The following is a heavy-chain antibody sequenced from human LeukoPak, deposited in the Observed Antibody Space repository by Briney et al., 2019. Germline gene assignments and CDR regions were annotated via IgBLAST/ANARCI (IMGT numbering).Heavy chain of an antibody. Sequence: TSETLSLTCAVYGGSFSGYYWSWIRQPPGKGLEWIGEINHSGSTNYNPSLKSRVTISVDTSKNQFSLKLSSVTAADTAVYYCARDSVAFSSYSLPAWSAFDIWGQGTMVTVSS. CDR1: GGSFSGYY. CDR2: INHSGST. J-gene: IGHJ3*02. D-gene: IGHD2-15*01. CDR3: ARDSVAFSSYSLPAWSAFDI. V-gene: IGHV4-34*01.